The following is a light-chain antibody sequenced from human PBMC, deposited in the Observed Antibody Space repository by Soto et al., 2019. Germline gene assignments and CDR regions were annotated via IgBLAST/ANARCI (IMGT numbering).Light chain of an antibody. Sequence: ERAALSCRASQSVSSYLAWYQQKPGQAPRLLIYDASNRATGIPARFSGSGSGTDFTLTISRLEPEDFAVYYCQQYGSTFGQGRRLEIK. V-gene: IGKV3-20*01. CDR1: QSVSSY. CDR3: QQYGST. J-gene: IGKJ5*01. CDR2: DAS.